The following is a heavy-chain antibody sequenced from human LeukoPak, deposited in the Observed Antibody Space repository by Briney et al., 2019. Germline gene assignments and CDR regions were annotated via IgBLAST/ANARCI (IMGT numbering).Heavy chain of an antibody. CDR2: ITGTSNYR. Sequence: GGSLRLSCAASGFTFRSFIMNWVRQAPGKGLEWVSSITGTSNYRYYSVSVKGRFTISRDNAKNSLYLQMNGLRAEDTAVYFCAIWETDHGGEFAAWGQGWLVTVPS. J-gene: IGHJ5*02. CDR1: GFTFRSFI. V-gene: IGHV3-21*01. CDR3: AIWETDHGGEFAA. D-gene: IGHD4/OR15-4a*01.